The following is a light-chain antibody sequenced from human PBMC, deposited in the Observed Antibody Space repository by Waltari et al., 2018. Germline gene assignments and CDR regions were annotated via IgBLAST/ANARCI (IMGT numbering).Light chain of an antibody. CDR1: QSVSSY. Sequence: EIVLTQSPATLSLSPGERATLSCRASQSVSSYLAWYQQKPGQAPRLLIYDASNRATGSPARFSGSGSGTYFTLTISSLEPEDFAVYYCQQRSNWPSFGGGTKVEIK. CDR2: DAS. CDR3: QQRSNWPS. J-gene: IGKJ4*01. V-gene: IGKV3-11*01.